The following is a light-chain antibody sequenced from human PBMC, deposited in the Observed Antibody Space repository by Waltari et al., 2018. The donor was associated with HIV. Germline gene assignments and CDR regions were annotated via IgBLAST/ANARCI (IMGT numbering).Light chain of an antibody. Sequence: SYELTQPPSVSVSPGKTASITSPGEKLGDKYACWYPQKPGQFPVLVLYQDSKRPSGIPERFSGSNSGNTATLTISGTQAMDEADYYCQAWDSSTAVFGGGTKLTVL. V-gene: IGLV3-1*01. J-gene: IGLJ2*01. CDR1: KLGDKY. CDR3: QAWDSSTAV. CDR2: QDS.